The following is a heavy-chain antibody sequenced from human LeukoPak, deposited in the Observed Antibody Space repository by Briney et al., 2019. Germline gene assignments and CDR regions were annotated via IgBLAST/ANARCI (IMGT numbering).Heavy chain of an antibody. CDR2: IHYSGST. D-gene: IGHD6-19*01. Sequence: PSETLSLTCTVSGGSISSYCWSWIRQPPGKGLEWIGYIHYSGSTNYNPSLKSRVTISVDTSKKQFSLKVRSLTAADTAVYYCARDRGSGFDYWGQGTLVTVSS. CDR1: GGSISSYC. CDR3: ARDRGSGFDY. J-gene: IGHJ4*01. V-gene: IGHV4-59*01.